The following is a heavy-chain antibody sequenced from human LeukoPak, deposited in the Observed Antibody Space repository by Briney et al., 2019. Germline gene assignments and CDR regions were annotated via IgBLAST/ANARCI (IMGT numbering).Heavy chain of an antibody. CDR3: ARTTGYYYYFDY. Sequence: PGGSLRLSCAASGFSVSSNYINWVRQAPGKGLEWVSYISSSSSTIYYADSVKGRFTISRDNAKNSLYLQMNSLRDEDTAVYYCARTTGYYYYFDYWGQGTLVTVSS. J-gene: IGHJ4*02. V-gene: IGHV3-48*02. CDR2: ISSSSSTI. D-gene: IGHD3-9*01. CDR1: GFSVSSNY.